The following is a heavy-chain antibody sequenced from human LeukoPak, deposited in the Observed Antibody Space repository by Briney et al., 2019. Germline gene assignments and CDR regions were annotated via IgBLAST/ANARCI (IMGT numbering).Heavy chain of an antibody. CDR1: GGSFSGNY. Sequence: PSETLSLTCAVYGGSFSGNYWSWIRQPPGKGLEWIGEINHSGTTNYNPSLKSRVTISVDTSKHQFSLKLSSVTAADTAVFYCARGVAMVRGVVPWDGDYYYMDVWGKGTTVTVSS. J-gene: IGHJ6*03. D-gene: IGHD3-10*01. V-gene: IGHV4-34*01. CDR2: INHSGTT. CDR3: ARGVAMVRGVVPWDGDYYYMDV.